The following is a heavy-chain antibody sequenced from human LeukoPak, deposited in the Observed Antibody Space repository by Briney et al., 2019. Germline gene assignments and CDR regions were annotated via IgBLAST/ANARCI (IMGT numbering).Heavy chain of an antibody. CDR2: ISYDGSNK. D-gene: IGHD6-19*01. CDR3: AKVDSSGWYPN. V-gene: IGHV3-30*18. CDR1: GITLSSYG. Sequence: GRSLRLSCAASGITLSSYGMHWVRQAPGKGLEWVAVISYDGSNKYYADSVKGRFTISRDNSKNTLYLQMNSLRAEDTAVYYCAKVDSSGWYPNWGQGALVTVSS. J-gene: IGHJ4*02.